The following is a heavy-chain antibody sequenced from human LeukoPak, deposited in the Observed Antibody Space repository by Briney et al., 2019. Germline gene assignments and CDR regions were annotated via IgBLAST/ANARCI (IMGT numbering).Heavy chain of an antibody. Sequence: PGGSLRPSCAASGFTFSSYSMNWVRQAPGKGLEWVSSISSSSSYIYYADSVKGRFTISRDNAKNSLYLQMNSLRAEDTAVYYCARTHYGDYYYYYMDVWGKGTTVTVSS. J-gene: IGHJ6*03. V-gene: IGHV3-21*01. CDR3: ARTHYGDYYYYYMDV. D-gene: IGHD4-17*01. CDR2: ISSSSSYI. CDR1: GFTFSSYS.